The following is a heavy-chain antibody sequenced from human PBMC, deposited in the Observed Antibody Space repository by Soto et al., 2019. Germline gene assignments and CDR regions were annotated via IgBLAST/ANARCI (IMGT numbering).Heavy chain of an antibody. CDR3: AKEMLQFGYYFDY. J-gene: IGHJ4*02. D-gene: IGHD5-12*01. Sequence: QVQLVESGGGVVQPGRSLRLSCAASGFTFSSYGMHWVRQAPGKGLEWVAVISYDGSNKYYADSVKGRFTISRDNSKNTLYLQMNSLRAEDTAVYYCAKEMLQFGYYFDYWGQGTLVTVSS. V-gene: IGHV3-30*18. CDR2: ISYDGSNK. CDR1: GFTFSSYG.